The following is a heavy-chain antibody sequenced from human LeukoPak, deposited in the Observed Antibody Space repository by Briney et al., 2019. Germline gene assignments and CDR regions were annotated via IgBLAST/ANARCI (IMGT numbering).Heavy chain of an antibody. Sequence: GGCLRLSCAASGFTFSNAWMSWVRQAPGKGLEWVGRIKSKTDGGTTDYAAPVKGRFTISRDDSKNTLYLQMNSLKTEDTAVYYCTTVIVAAAGQHDYWGQGTLVTVSS. J-gene: IGHJ4*02. CDR3: TTVIVAAAGQHDY. V-gene: IGHV3-15*01. CDR2: IKSKTDGGTT. CDR1: GFTFSNAW. D-gene: IGHD6-13*01.